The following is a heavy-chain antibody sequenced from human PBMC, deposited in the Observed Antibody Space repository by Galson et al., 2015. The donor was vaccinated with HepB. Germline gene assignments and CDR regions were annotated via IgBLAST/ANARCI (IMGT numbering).Heavy chain of an antibody. D-gene: IGHD3-16*01. J-gene: IGHJ4*02. Sequence: SLRLSCAASGFTFSTHAMHWVRQAPGKGLECLAVISNDERKKYYVDSVRGRFTISRDNSRNALHLQMDSLRDEDTALYYCARETWGSIDYWGQGTLVTVSS. CDR2: ISNDERKK. V-gene: IGHV3-30*01. CDR3: ARETWGSIDY. CDR1: GFTFSTHA.